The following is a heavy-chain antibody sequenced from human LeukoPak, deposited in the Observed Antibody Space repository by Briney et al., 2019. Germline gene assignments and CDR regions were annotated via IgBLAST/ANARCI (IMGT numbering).Heavy chain of an antibody. CDR3: ARTFWGKYIDY. D-gene: IGHD3-16*01. CDR2: IHYSGST. J-gene: IGHJ4*02. V-gene: IGHV4-59*01. Sequence: TSETLSLTCTVSGYSISSHYYWGWIRQPPGKGLEWIGYIHYSGSTNYNPSLKSRVTISADTSKNQFSLKLSSVTAADTAVYYCARTFWGKYIDYWGQGTLVTVTS. CDR1: GYSISSHYY.